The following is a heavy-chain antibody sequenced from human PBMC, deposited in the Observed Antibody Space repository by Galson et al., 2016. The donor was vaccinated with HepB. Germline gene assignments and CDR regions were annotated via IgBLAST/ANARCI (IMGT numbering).Heavy chain of an antibody. Sequence: SLRLSCAASGFPFSSYVMHWVRQAPGEGLVWVSRISHDGTVTTYADSAKGRFTISRDNAKNTVYLQMTSLRAEDTAVYYCARLIASPWNDYYYYGMDVWGKGTPVTVSS. V-gene: IGHV3-74*03. D-gene: IGHD3-16*01. CDR3: ARLIASPWNDYYYYGMDV. J-gene: IGHJ6*04. CDR1: GFPFSSYV. CDR2: ISHDGTVT.